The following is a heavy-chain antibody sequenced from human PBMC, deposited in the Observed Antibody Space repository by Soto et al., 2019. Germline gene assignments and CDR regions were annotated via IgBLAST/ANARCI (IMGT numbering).Heavy chain of an antibody. Sequence: QIPLKESGPTLVRPTQTLTLTCTFSGFSLTTSGVAVDWIPQPPGKALEWLALVYWNDDKRYSPTLKSRLTNTKDTSKHLVVLTMTIMDAVDTAKYYCVHMGASGDCLRWGQGILVAVAS. CDR2: VYWNDDK. V-gene: IGHV2-5*01. CDR3: VHMGASGDCLR. CDR1: GFSLTTSGVA. J-gene: IGHJ4*02. D-gene: IGHD2-21*02.